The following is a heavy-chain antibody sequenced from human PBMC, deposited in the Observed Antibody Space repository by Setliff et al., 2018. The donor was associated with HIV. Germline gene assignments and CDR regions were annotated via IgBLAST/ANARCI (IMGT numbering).Heavy chain of an antibody. D-gene: IGHD1-7*01. CDR1: GFIFNNFG. J-gene: IGHJ4*02. V-gene: IGHV1-18*04. CDR2: ISVYTEYT. CDR3: ARTQYRTTWPGNY. Sequence: VKVSCTTSGFIFNNFGITWVRQAPGQGLEWMAWISVYTEYTYYAPKFLGRVTMSTDTSTSTVDMELRGLGADDTAVYYCARTQYRTTWPGNYWGQGTLVTVPQ.